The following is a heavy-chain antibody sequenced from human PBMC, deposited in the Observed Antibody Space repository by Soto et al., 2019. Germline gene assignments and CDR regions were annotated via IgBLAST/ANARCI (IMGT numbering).Heavy chain of an antibody. D-gene: IGHD7-27*01. CDR2: ISSNGGST. J-gene: IGHJ3*02. CDR3: ARALGYAFDI. CDR1: GFNFSSYA. Sequence: GGSLRLSCAASGFNFSSYAMHWVRQAPGKGLEYVSAISSNGGSTYYANSVKGRFTISRDNSKNTLYLQMGSLRAEDMAVYYCARALGYAFDIWGQGTMVTVSS. V-gene: IGHV3-64*01.